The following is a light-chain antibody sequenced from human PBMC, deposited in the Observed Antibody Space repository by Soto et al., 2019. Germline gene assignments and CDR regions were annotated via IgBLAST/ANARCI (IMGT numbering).Light chain of an antibody. CDR2: AAS. CDR3: QQSYSTPLT. V-gene: IGKV1-39*01. J-gene: IGKJ4*01. Sequence: DSQMTQSPSSLSASVGDRVTSTCRASQSISSYLNWYQQKPGKAPKLLIYAASSLQSGVPSRFSGSGSGTDFTLTISSLQPEDFATYYCQQSYSTPLTFGGGTKVDI. CDR1: QSISSY.